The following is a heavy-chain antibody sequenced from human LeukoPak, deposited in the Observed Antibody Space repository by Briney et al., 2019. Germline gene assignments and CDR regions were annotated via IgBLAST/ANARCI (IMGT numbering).Heavy chain of an antibody. J-gene: IGHJ4*02. Sequence: GGSLGLSCAASGFTFGNHIMNWVRQLPGKRLEWVAYVSGSGSTVYYADSVKGRFTVSRDNGKSSLYLRMNSLRVEDTALYYCVRQFASWGQGTLVTVSS. CDR3: VRQFAS. CDR1: GFTFGNHI. V-gene: IGHV3-48*01. CDR2: VSGSGSTV.